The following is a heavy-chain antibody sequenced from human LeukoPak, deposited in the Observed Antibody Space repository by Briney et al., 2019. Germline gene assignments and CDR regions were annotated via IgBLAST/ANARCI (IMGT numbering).Heavy chain of an antibody. CDR2: TSESGGST. Sequence: AGGSLRLSCEASGFTFSSYAMGWVRQAPGKGLEWVSVTSESGGSTHYADSVKGRFTIYRDNSKNTLYLQMNSLRAEDTAVYYCAKVLIDYYYMDVWGKGTTVTISS. CDR1: GFTFSSYA. CDR3: AKVLIDYYYMDV. D-gene: IGHD2-21*01. J-gene: IGHJ6*03. V-gene: IGHV3-23*01.